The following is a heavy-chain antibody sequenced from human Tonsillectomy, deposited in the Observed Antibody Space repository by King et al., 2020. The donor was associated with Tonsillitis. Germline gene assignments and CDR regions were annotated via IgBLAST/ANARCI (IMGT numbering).Heavy chain of an antibody. CDR3: TVTYYFDTSGRWFDP. Sequence: QLVQSGGGLVQPGRSLRLSCTASEFTFGDYAMTWVRQAPGKGLEWVGFIRSKAYGGTTEYAASVKGRFTISRDDSKNIAYLQMNSLKTEDTAVYYCTVTYYFDTSGRWFDPWGQGTLVTVSS. V-gene: IGHV3-49*04. CDR2: IRSKAYGGTT. J-gene: IGHJ5*02. CDR1: EFTFGDYA. D-gene: IGHD3-22*01.